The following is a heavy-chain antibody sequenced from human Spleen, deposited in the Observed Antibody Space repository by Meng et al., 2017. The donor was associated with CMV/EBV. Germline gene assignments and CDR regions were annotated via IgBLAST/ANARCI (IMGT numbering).Heavy chain of an antibody. CDR2: ISAYNGNR. CDR1: GYTFSSYD. D-gene: IGHD1-14*01. Sequence: GESLKVSCKASGYTFSSYDITWVRQAPGQGLEWMGWISAYNGNRNYAQKFQGRVTMTTDTSTSTAYMELRSLRSDDTAVYYCASRLEPHDFYYGMDVWGQGTTVTVSS. J-gene: IGHJ6*02. V-gene: IGHV1-18*01. CDR3: ASRLEPHDFYYGMDV.